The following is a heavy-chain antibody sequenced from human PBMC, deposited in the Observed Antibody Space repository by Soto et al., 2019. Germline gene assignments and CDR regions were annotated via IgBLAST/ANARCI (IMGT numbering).Heavy chain of an antibody. Sequence: PSETLSLTCTVSGGSMTSSNWWNWVRQSPGKGLEWIGEAHHSGSTYYNPSLKSRVTISVDRSKNQFSLKLSSVTAADTAVYYCARVPDRWGQGTLVTVSS. CDR1: GGSMTSSNW. CDR2: AHHSGST. CDR3: ARVPDR. J-gene: IGHJ5*02. D-gene: IGHD2-2*01. V-gene: IGHV4-4*02.